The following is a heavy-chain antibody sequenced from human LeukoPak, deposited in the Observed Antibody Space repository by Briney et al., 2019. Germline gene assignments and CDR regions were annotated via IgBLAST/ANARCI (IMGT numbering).Heavy chain of an antibody. CDR3: ARGRSGSHPHYFDC. CDR1: GFTFSSYG. V-gene: IGHV3-33*01. J-gene: IGHJ4*02. CDR2: IWSDGSNQ. Sequence: GGSLRLSCAASGFTFSSYGMHWVRRAPGKGLEWVAFIWSDGSNQYYADSVKGRFTISRDNSKNTLYLQMNSQRAEDTAVYYCARGRSGSHPHYFDCWGQGTLVTVSS. D-gene: IGHD1-26*01.